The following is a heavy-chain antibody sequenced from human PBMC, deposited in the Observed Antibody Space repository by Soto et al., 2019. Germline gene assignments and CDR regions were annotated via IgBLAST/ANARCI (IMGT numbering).Heavy chain of an antibody. Sequence: EVQLVESGGGLVQPGRSLRLSCAASGFTFDDYAMHWVRQAPGKGLEWVSGISWNSGSIGYADSVKGRFTISRDNHKNPLHLQMNRVSAEDTALYYCANVRERGYYYMDVWGKGTTVTVAS. CDR3: ANVRERGYYYMDV. V-gene: IGHV3-9*01. CDR1: GFTFDDYA. D-gene: IGHD1-1*01. CDR2: ISWNSGSI. J-gene: IGHJ6*03.